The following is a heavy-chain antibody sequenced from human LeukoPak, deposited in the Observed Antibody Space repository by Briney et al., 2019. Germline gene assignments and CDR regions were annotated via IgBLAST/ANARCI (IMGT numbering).Heavy chain of an antibody. J-gene: IGHJ4*02. CDR2: TKHDGSER. D-gene: IGHD5-12*01. V-gene: IGHV3-7*01. Sequence: PGGSLRLSCVASGFTFSTYWMTWVRQAPGKGLEWVANTKHDGSERYYVDSVKGRFTISRDNAKNSVYLQMSSLRAEDTAVYYCARDSGLSGYDLLDYWGQGTLVTVSS. CDR1: GFTFSTYW. CDR3: ARDSGLSGYDLLDY.